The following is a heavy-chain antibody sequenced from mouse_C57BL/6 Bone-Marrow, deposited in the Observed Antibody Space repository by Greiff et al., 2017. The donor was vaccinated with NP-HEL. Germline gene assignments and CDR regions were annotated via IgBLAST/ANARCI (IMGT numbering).Heavy chain of an antibody. CDR3: ARDRILTTVVAGDYAMDY. V-gene: IGHV3-6*01. J-gene: IGHJ4*01. CDR2: ISYDGSN. Sequence: EVKLMESGPGLVKPSQSLSLTCSVTGYSITSGYYWNWIRQFPGNKLEWMGYISYDGSNNYNPSLKNRISITRDTSKNQFFLKLNSVTTEDTATYYCARDRILTTVVAGDYAMDYWGQGTSVTVSS. CDR1: GYSITSGYY. D-gene: IGHD1-1*01.